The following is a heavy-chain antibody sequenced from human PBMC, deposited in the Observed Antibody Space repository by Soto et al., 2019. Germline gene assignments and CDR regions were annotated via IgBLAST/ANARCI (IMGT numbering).Heavy chain of an antibody. D-gene: IGHD2-15*01. CDR2: ISNDGSNK. Sequence: QVQLVESGGGVVQPGTSLRLSCAASGFTFRSYGMHWVRQAPGKGLEWLAVISNDGSNKYLADSVKGRLALSRDNSRNTLYLQINSLRVEDTAVYYCGKDTLDCSDGDCPLYYYYGMDVWGQGTTVTVSS. V-gene: IGHV3-30*18. CDR1: GFTFRSYG. CDR3: GKDTLDCSDGDCPLYYYYGMDV. J-gene: IGHJ6*02.